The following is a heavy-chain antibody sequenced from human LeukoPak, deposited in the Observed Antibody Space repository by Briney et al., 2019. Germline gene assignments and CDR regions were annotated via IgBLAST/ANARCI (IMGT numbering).Heavy chain of an antibody. J-gene: IGHJ4*02. CDR3: ARNLYDSSGSMGIYTFEY. D-gene: IGHD3-22*01. Sequence: PSETLSLTCTVSGGSIGTYYWSWIRHPPRKGLGWIGYIYYSGNTINNPSLKSRVTLSVDTSKNQFSLKLSSVTAADTAIYYCARNLYDSSGSMGIYTFEYWGQGTLVIVSS. CDR1: GGSIGTYY. V-gene: IGHV4-59*01. CDR2: IYYSGNT.